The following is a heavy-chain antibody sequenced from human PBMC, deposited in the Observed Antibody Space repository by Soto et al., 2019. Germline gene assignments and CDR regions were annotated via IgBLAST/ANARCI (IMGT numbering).Heavy chain of an antibody. CDR1: GGSISSGGYY. CDR2: IYYSGST. V-gene: IGHV4-31*03. Sequence: SETLSLTCTVSGGSISSGGYYWSWIRQHPGKGLEWIGYIYYSGSTYYNPSLKSRVTISVDTSKNQFSLKLSSVTAADTAVYYCARERYCSGGSCHVSGWDWFDPWGQGTLVTVSS. D-gene: IGHD2-15*01. J-gene: IGHJ5*02. CDR3: ARERYCSGGSCHVSGWDWFDP.